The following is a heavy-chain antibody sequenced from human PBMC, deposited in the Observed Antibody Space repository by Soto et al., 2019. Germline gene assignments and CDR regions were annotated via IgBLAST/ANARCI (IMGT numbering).Heavy chain of an antibody. J-gene: IGHJ4*02. CDR1: GFTFSSYS. Sequence: PGGSLRLSCAASGFTFSSYSMNWVRQAPGKGLEWVSSISSSSSYIYYADSVKGRFTISRDNAKNSLYLQMNSLRAEDTAVYYCARHALNVDIVATISVPVNYFDYWGQGTLVTVSS. D-gene: IGHD5-12*01. CDR3: ARHALNVDIVATISVPVNYFDY. V-gene: IGHV3-21*01. CDR2: ISSSSSYI.